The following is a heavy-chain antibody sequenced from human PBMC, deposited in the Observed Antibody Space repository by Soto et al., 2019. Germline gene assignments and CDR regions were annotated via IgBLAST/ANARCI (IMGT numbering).Heavy chain of an antibody. D-gene: IGHD2-15*01. CDR1: GFTFSSYS. CDR2: ISSSSSYI. V-gene: IGHV3-21*01. Sequence: GGSLRLSCAASGFTFSSYSMNWVRQAPGKGLEWVSSISSSSSYIYYADSVKGRFTISRDNAKNSLYLQMNSLRAGDTAVYYCASICSGGSCYSGYAFDIWGQGTMVTVSS. J-gene: IGHJ3*02. CDR3: ASICSGGSCYSGYAFDI.